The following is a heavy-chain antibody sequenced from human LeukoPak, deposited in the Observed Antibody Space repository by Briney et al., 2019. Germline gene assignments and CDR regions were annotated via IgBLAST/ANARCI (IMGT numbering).Heavy chain of an antibody. CDR2: ISSSSSSYM. CDR1: GFTFSSYS. J-gene: IGHJ3*02. Sequence: PGGSLRLSCAASGFTFSSYSMNWVRQAPGKGLEWVSSISSSSSSYMYYADSVKGRFTISRDNAKNSLYLQMNSLRAEDTAVYYCARADTFSDAFDIWGQGTMVTVSS. D-gene: IGHD3-16*01. CDR3: ARADTFSDAFDI. V-gene: IGHV3-21*01.